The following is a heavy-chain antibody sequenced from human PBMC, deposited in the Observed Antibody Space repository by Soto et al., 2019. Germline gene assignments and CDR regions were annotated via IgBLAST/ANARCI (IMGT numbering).Heavy chain of an antibody. CDR1: GGSISSSSYY. CDR2: IYYSGST. Sequence: XXTLSLPCTVSGGSISSSSYYWGWIRQPPGKGLEWIGSIYYSGSTYYNPSLKSRVTISVDTSKNQFSLKLSSVTAADTAVYYCARTRDGWFDPWGQGTLVTVSS. J-gene: IGHJ5*02. CDR3: ARTRDGWFDP. D-gene: IGHD2-21*01. V-gene: IGHV4-39*01.